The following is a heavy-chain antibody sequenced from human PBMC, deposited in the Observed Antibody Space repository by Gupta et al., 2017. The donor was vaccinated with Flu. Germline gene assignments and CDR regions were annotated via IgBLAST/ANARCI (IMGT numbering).Heavy chain of an antibody. CDR2: ISGSGGST. V-gene: IGHV3-23*01. Sequence: RQAPGKGLEWVSAISGSGGSTYYADSVKGRFTISRDNSKNTLYLQMNSLRAEDTAVYYCAKAGFDYYYYMDVWGKGTTVTVSS. CDR3: AKAGFDYYYYMDV. J-gene: IGHJ6*03.